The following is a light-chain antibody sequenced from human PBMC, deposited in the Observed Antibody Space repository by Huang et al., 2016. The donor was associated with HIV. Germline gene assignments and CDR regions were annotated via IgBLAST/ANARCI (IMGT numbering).Light chain of an antibody. CDR2: GAS. V-gene: IGKV1-39*01. Sequence: DIQMTQSPSSLSASIGDRVTITCRASQSISSHLNWYPQKPGKAPKRLIYGASKLQTWVPSRFSGSGSGTDFTLAISSLQPEDFATYYCQQSYDARTFGQGTKVEI. CDR1: QSISSH. CDR3: QQSYDART. J-gene: IGKJ1*01.